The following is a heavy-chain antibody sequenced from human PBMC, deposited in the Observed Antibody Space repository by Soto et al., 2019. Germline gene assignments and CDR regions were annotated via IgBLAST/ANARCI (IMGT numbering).Heavy chain of an antibody. J-gene: IGHJ6*02. CDR3: ASPLWFGELVYGMDV. Sequence: GESLKISCKGSGYTFSSYWIGWVRQMPGKGLEWMGIIYPDDSDTKYSPSFQGQVTISVDKSISTAYLQWSSLKASDTAMYYCASPLWFGELVYGMDVWGQGTTVTVS. CDR1: GYTFSSYW. CDR2: IYPDDSDT. V-gene: IGHV5-51*01. D-gene: IGHD3-10*01.